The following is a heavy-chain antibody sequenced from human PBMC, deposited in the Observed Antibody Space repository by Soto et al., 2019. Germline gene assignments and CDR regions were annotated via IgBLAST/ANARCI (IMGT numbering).Heavy chain of an antibody. CDR1: EFTFSSYA. Sequence: GGSLSLSCAASEFTFSSYAMSWVRQAPGKGLEWVSAISGSGGSTYYADSVKGRFTISRDTSKNTLYLQMSSLRVEDTALYYCAKSYSSNWYDYFDNWGQGALVTVS. V-gene: IGHV3-23*01. CDR2: ISGSGGST. CDR3: AKSYSSNWYDYFDN. J-gene: IGHJ4*02. D-gene: IGHD6-13*01.